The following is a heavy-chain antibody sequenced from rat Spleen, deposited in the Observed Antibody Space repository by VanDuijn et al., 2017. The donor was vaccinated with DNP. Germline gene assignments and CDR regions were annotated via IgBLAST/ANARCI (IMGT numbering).Heavy chain of an antibody. CDR2: INYDGSNT. J-gene: IGHJ3*01. CDR3: ARGDA. CDR1: GFSFSDYN. Sequence: EVQLVESGGGLVQPGRSLKLSCAASGFSFSDYNMAWVRQLPKKGLEWVATINYDGSNTNYRDSVKGRFTISRDNAKTTLYLQMDSLRSEDTATYYCARGDAWGQGTLVTVSS. V-gene: IGHV5-7*01.